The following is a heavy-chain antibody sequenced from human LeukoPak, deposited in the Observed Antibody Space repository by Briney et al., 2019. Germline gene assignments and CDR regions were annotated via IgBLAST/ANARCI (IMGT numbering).Heavy chain of an antibody. J-gene: IGHJ4*02. Sequence: SVKVSCKASGGTFSSYAISWVRQAPGQGLEWMGGIIPIFGTANYAQKFQGRVTITTDESTSTAYMELSRLRSDDTAVYYCAISTVTLRVFDYWGQGTLVTVSS. CDR2: IIPIFGTA. V-gene: IGHV1-69*05. CDR3: AISTVTLRVFDY. D-gene: IGHD4-17*01. CDR1: GGTFSSYA.